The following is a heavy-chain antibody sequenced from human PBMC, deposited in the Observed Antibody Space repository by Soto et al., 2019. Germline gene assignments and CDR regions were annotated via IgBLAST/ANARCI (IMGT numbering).Heavy chain of an antibody. CDR2: MYYTGNT. CDR3: VRRPPSTTTTHLCYFDS. J-gene: IGHJ4*02. D-gene: IGHD1-1*01. V-gene: IGHV4-59*11. Sequence: QVQLQESGPGLVKPSETLSLICSVSGGSINRHFWGWIRQPPGKGLEWIGHMYYTGNTDYNPSLKGRVSMPVDTSRRQFSLNLRSVTSLDTAVYYCVRRPPSTTTTHLCYFDSWGRGTLVTVSS. CDR1: GGSINRHF.